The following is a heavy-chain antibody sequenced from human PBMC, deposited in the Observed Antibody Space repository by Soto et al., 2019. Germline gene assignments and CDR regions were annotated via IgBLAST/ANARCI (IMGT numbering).Heavy chain of an antibody. J-gene: IGHJ4*02. Sequence: PSETLSLTCAVYGGSFSGYYWSWIRQPPGKGLEWIGEINHSGSTNYNPSLKSRVTISVDTSKNQFSRKLSSVTAADTAVYYCARGQAIDYWGQGTLVTVSS. CDR1: GGSFSGYY. V-gene: IGHV4-34*01. CDR3: ARGQAIDY. CDR2: INHSGST.